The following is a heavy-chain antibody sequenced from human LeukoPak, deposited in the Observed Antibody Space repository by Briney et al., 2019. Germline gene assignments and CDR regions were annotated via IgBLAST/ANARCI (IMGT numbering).Heavy chain of an antibody. CDR1: GFTFSSYS. J-gene: IGHJ4*02. CDR3: ARDYGDLPARVPYFDY. CDR2: ISSSSSMI. V-gene: IGHV3-48*02. D-gene: IGHD4-17*01. Sequence: GGSLRLSCAASGFTFSSYSMNWVRQAPGKGLECVSYISSSSSMIYYADSVKGRFTISRDNAKNSLYLQMKSLRDEDTAIYYCARDYGDLPARVPYFDYWGQGTLVTVSS.